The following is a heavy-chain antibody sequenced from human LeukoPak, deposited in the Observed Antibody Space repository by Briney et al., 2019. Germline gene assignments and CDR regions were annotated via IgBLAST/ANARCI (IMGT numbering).Heavy chain of an antibody. J-gene: IGHJ4*02. CDR3: ARNENSGWGYFDY. CDR1: RFTFNSYA. Sequence: GGSLRLSCAPSRFTFNSYAMSWVRQAPGKGLEWVSVIGGSNGITFYVGSVKGRFTISRDNSKDTLYLQMNSLRAEDTAVYYCARNENSGWGYFDYWGQGTLVTVSS. CDR2: IGGSNGIT. D-gene: IGHD5-12*01. V-gene: IGHV3-23*01.